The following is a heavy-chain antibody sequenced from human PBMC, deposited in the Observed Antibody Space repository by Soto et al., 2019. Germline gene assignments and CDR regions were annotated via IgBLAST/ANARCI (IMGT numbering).Heavy chain of an antibody. CDR2: IYPGDSDT. CDR1: GYSFTSYW. D-gene: IGHD2-2*01. J-gene: IGHJ5*02. Sequence: PGESLKISCTGVGYSFTSYWIGWVRQMPGKGLEWMGIIYPGDSDTRYSPSFQGQVTISADKSITTAYLQWSSLKASDTAMYYCARGYCNTTICGHWFDPWGQGTLVTVSS. V-gene: IGHV5-51*01. CDR3: ARGYCNTTICGHWFDP.